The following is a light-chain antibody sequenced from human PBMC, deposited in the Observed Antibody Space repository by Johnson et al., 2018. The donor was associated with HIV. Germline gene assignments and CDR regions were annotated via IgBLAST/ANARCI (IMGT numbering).Light chain of an antibody. CDR1: SSNIGNNY. V-gene: IGLV1-51*02. J-gene: IGLJ1*01. CDR2: ENN. CDR3: GRWDDSLSTYV. Sequence: QSVLTQPPSVSAAPGQKVTISCSGSSSNIGNNYVSWYQHLPGTAPKLLIYENNKRPSGIPDRFSGSKSGTSATLGTTGLQTGDEADYYCGRWDDSLSTYVFGTGTKVTVL.